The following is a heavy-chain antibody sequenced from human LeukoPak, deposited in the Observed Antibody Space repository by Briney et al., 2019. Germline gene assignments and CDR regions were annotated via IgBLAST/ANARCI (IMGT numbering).Heavy chain of an antibody. V-gene: IGHV7-4-1*02. CDR3: GRDPRLGIRGYTYGYIEY. J-gene: IGHJ4*02. Sequence: ASVKVSCKTSGYTFSSYTITWVRQAPGQGLQWMGWINTDTGNPTYAQGFTGRYVFSLDTSVSTAYLQISGLTADDTAVYFCGRDPRLGIRGYTYGYIEYWGQGTLVTVSS. CDR1: GYTFSSYT. D-gene: IGHD5-18*01. CDR2: INTDTGNP.